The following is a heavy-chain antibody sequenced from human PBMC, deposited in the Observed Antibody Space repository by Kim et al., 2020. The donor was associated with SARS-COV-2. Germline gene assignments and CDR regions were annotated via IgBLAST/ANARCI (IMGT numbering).Heavy chain of an antibody. V-gene: IGHV4-59*01. D-gene: IGHD3-22*01. CDR2: IYYSGST. Sequence: SETLSLTCTVSGGSISSYYWSWIRQPPGKGLEWIGYIYYSGSTNYNPSLKSRVTISVDTSKNQFSLKLSSVTAADTAVYYCARVNYYDSSGLDYWGQGTL. J-gene: IGHJ4*02. CDR3: ARVNYYDSSGLDY. CDR1: GGSISSYY.